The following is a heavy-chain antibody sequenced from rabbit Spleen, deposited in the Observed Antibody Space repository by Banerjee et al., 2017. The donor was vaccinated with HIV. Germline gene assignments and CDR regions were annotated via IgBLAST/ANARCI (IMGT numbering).Heavy chain of an antibody. Sequence: KGLEWIGCIYTGNVKTYYASWVNGRFTISSDNAQSTVDLKMTSLTAADTATYFCAREDVGGSVSLWGPGTLVTVS. J-gene: IGHJ4*01. CDR2: IYTGNVKT. V-gene: IGHV1S7*01. D-gene: IGHD1-1*01. CDR3: AREDVGGSVSL.